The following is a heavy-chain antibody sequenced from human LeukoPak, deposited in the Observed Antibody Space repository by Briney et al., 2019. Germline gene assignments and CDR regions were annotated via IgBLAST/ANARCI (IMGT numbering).Heavy chain of an antibody. Sequence: GGSLRLSCAASGFTVSSNYMNWVRQAPGRGLEWVSYISSSGSTIYYADSVKGRFTISRDNAKNSLYLQMNSLRAEDTAVYYCAELGITMIGGVWGKGTTVTISS. CDR2: ISSSGSTI. J-gene: IGHJ6*04. V-gene: IGHV3-48*03. D-gene: IGHD3-10*02. CDR3: AELGITMIGGV. CDR1: GFTVSSNY.